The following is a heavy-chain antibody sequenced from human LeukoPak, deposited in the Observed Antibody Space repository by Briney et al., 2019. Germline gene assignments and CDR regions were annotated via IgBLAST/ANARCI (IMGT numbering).Heavy chain of an antibody. D-gene: IGHD1-20*01. Sequence: SESLSLTCTVSGGSISSSSYYWGWIRQPAGKGLEWIGSIYYSGSAYYNPSLKSRVTISVDTSKNQFSLKLNSVTAANTAVYYSARQYNWNDGLDYWGQGTLVTVSS. V-gene: IGHV4-39*01. CDR2: IYYSGSA. CDR3: ARQYNWNDGLDY. CDR1: GGSISSSSYY. J-gene: IGHJ4*02.